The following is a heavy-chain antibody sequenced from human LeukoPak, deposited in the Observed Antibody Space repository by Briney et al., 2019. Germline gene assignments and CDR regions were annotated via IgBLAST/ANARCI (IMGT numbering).Heavy chain of an antibody. V-gene: IGHV5-10-1*01. D-gene: IGHD3-10*01. CDR2: IDPSNSYT. CDR1: GYSFTSYW. CDR3: AGPRRGSGVPY. J-gene: IGHJ4*02. Sequence: GESLKISCKASGYSFTSYWISWVRQMPGKGLEWMGRIDPSNSYTKYSPSFQGHVTISADKSNSAAYLQWSSLKASDTAMYYCAGPRRGSGVPYWGQGTLVTVSS.